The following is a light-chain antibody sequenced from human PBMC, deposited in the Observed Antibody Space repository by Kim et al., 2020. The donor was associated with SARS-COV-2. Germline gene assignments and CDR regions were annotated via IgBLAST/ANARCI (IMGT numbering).Light chain of an antibody. J-gene: IGKJ4*01. CDR3: QQRRNWPLT. V-gene: IGKV3-11*01. CDR1: QSVNSY. Sequence: LSPGEVATLSCRTSQSVNSYLAWYQQKPGQAPRLLIYDASNRATGIPARFSGSGSGTDFTLTISSLEPEDFAVYYCQQRRNWPLTFGGGTKVDIK. CDR2: DAS.